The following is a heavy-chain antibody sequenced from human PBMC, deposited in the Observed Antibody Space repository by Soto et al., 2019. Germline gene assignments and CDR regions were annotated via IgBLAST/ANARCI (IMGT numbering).Heavy chain of an antibody. CDR3: AKGSGYCSGGSCAKRLYYFDY. CDR2: INSDGSNK. J-gene: IGHJ4*02. CDR1: GFTFSNYW. V-gene: IGHV3-74*01. D-gene: IGHD2-15*01. Sequence: GSLRLSCAASGFTFSNYWVHWVRQAPGKGLMWVSRINSDGSNKYYADSVKGRFTISRDNSKNTLYLQMNSLRAEDTAVYYCAKGSGYCSGGSCAKRLYYFDYWGQGTLVTVSS.